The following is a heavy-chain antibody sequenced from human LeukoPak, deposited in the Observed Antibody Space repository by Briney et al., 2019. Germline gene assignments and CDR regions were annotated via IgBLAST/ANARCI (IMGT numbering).Heavy chain of an antibody. D-gene: IGHD1-14*01. CDR2: IHFDGGYK. CDR1: GFTFSSYW. V-gene: IGHV3-30*02. J-gene: IGHJ6*03. Sequence: GGSLRLSCATSGFTFSSYWMSWVRQAPGKGLEWVALIHFDGGYKYNADSVKGRFTISRDNSKSTLYLQMNGLTAEDTAVYYCAKADRTGSYSYYYMDVWGKGTTVTVSS. CDR3: AKADRTGSYSYYYMDV.